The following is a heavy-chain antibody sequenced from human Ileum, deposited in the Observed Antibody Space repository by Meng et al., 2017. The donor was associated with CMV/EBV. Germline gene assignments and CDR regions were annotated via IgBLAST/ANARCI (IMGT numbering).Heavy chain of an antibody. J-gene: IGHJ5*02. D-gene: IGHD2-2*01. CDR2: IYYSGST. V-gene: IGHV4-39*01. Sequence: SISSSSYDWGWIRQPQGKGLEWIGSIYYSGSTYYNPSLKSRVTISVDTSKNQFSLKLSSVTAADTAVYYCARHAVVVVPAAPREFDPWGQGTLVTVSS. CDR1: SISSSSYD. CDR3: ARHAVVVVPAAPREFDP.